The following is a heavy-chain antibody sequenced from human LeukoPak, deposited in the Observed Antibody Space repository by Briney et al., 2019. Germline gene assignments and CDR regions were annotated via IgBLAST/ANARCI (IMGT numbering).Heavy chain of an antibody. V-gene: IGHV3-30-3*01. D-gene: IGHD3-9*01. CDR2: TSYDGSNK. CDR3: ARDEGDILTGYSNFDY. Sequence: GGSLRLSCAASGFTFSSYAIHWVRQAPGKGLEWVAVTSYDGSNKYYADSVKGRFTISRDNSKNTLYLQMNSLRAEDTAVYYCARDEGDILTGYSNFDYWGQGTLVTVSS. J-gene: IGHJ4*02. CDR1: GFTFSSYA.